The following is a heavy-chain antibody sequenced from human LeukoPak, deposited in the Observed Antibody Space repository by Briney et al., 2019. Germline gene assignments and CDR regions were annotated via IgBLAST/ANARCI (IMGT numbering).Heavy chain of an antibody. Sequence: GGSLRLSCAASGFTFSSYWMSWVRQAPGKGLEWVANIKQDGSEKYYVDSVKGRFTISRDNAKNSLYLQMNSLRAEDTAVYYCARDRSITMVRGVTSYYYYYYYMDVWGKGTTVTISS. J-gene: IGHJ6*03. CDR3: ARDRSITMVRGVTSYYYYYYYMDV. CDR2: IKQDGSEK. CDR1: GFTFSSYW. D-gene: IGHD3-10*01. V-gene: IGHV3-7*01.